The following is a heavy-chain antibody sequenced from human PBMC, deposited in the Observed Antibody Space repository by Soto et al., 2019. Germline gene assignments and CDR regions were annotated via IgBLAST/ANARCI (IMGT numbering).Heavy chain of an antibody. D-gene: IGHD4-17*01. CDR2: ISAYNGNT. CDR3: ARGSLGATVTTGWFDP. V-gene: IGHV1-18*01. J-gene: IGHJ5*02. Sequence: ASVKVSCKASGYTFTSYGISWVRQAPGQGLEWMGWISAYNGNTNYAQKLQGRVTMTTDTSTSTAYMELRSLRSDDTAVYYCARGSLGATVTTGWFDPWGQGTLVTVSS. CDR1: GYTFTSYG.